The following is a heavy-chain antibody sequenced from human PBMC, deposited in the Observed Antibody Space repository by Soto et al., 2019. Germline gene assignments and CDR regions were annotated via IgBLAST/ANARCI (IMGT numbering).Heavy chain of an antibody. CDR2: ISAYNGNI. D-gene: IGHD2-21*02. CDR3: ESSYCGGNCCSKFPLYYYYGGMDV. J-gene: IGHJ6*02. V-gene: IGHV1-18*01. CDR1: GYTFTNYG. Sequence: QVQLVQSGAEVKKPGASVKVSCKASGYTFTNYGISWVRQAPGQGLEWRGWISAYNGNINYARKLQGRVTMTTDTSTSTAYMEQRSLRSDGTAMYYCESSYCGGNCCSKFPLYYYYGGMDVWGQGTTVTVSS.